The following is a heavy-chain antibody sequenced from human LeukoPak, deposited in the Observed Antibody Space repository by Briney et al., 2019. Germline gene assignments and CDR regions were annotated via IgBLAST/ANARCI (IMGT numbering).Heavy chain of an antibody. V-gene: IGHV4-34*01. Sequence: PSETLSLTCAVYGGSFSGHYWSWIRQPPGKGLEWIGEINHSGSTNYNPSLKSRVTISVDTSKNQFSLKLSSVTAADTAVYYCAGHRNWGQGTLVTVSS. CDR1: GGSFSGHY. CDR2: INHSGST. J-gene: IGHJ4*02. CDR3: AGHRN.